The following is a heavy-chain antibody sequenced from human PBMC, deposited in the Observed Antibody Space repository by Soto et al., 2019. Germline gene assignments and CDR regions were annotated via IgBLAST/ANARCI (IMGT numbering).Heavy chain of an antibody. J-gene: IGHJ6*02. Sequence: QVHLVQSGAEVKKPGASVNVSCKTSGYTFTRKGISWVRQAPGQGLEWMGWISPNSGNIKYAQKLQGRVIMTTDTSTSTAYMELRSLRSDDTAVYYCVKDRVSHSWPSRDVWGPGTSVTVAS. V-gene: IGHV1-18*01. CDR1: GYTFTRKG. CDR2: ISPNSGNI. D-gene: IGHD3-16*02. CDR3: VKDRVSHSWPSRDV.